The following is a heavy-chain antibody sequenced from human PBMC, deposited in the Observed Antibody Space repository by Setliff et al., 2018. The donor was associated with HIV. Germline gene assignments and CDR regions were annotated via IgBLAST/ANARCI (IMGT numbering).Heavy chain of an antibody. Sequence: PSETLSLTCTVSGGSFRSSRYYWGWIRQPPGKGLEWIGNIHYGGFFWYSPSLKSRVTISVDTSKNQFSLKLSSVTAADTAVYYCARPALGIGGGSRFDNWGQGTQVTVSS. CDR2: IHYGGFF. CDR3: ARPALGIGGGSRFDN. D-gene: IGHD3-10*01. CDR1: GGSFRSSRYY. V-gene: IGHV4-39*01. J-gene: IGHJ4*02.